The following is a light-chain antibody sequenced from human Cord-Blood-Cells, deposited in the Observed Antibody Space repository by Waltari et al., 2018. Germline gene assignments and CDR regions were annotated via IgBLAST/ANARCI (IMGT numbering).Light chain of an antibody. V-gene: IGLV1-44*01. CDR3: AAWDDSLNGPV. CDR2: SNN. Sequence: QSVLTQPPSASGTPGQRDTIPCSGSSSNIGSNTVIWYQQLPGTAPKLLIYSNNQRPSGVPDRFSGSKSGTSASLAISGLQSEDEADYYCAAWDDSLNGPVFGGGTKLTVL. J-gene: IGLJ3*02. CDR1: SSNIGSNT.